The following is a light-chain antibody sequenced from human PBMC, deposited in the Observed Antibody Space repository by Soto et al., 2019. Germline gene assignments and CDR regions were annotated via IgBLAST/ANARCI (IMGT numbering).Light chain of an antibody. CDR1: SSDVGGYNY. J-gene: IGLJ3*02. CDR2: EVS. Sequence: QSALTQPPSASESPGQSVTISCTGTSSDVGGYNYVSWYQQHPGKAPKLMIYEVSKRPSGVPDRFSGSKSGNTASLTVSGLQAEDEADYYCSSYAGRTNVVFGGGTNVTVL. V-gene: IGLV2-8*01. CDR3: SSYAGRTNVV.